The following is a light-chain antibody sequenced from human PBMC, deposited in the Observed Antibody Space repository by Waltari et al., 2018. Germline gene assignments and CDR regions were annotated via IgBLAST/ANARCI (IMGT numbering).Light chain of an antibody. CDR2: GAS. V-gene: IGKV3-20*01. CDR3: QHYVRLPAT. CDR1: QSVSRA. J-gene: IGKJ1*01. Sequence: EIVLTQSPGSLSSSPGERVTLSCRASQSVSRALAWYQQKPGQAPRILIFGASNRATGIPDRFSGSGSETDFSLTISRLEPEDFAVYDCQHYVRLPATFGRGTKVEIK.